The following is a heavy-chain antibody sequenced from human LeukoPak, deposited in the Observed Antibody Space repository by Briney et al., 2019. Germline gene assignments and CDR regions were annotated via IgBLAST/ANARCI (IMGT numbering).Heavy chain of an antibody. D-gene: IGHD1-7*01. Sequence: GFTXXXDAMSWVRQAPGKGLEWVSVISGGGDSTYYADSVKGRFTISRDNSKNTLYLQMNSLTAEDTAVYYCAKGRDWNYLRGHAFDIWGQGTMVTVSS. CDR2: ISGGGDST. CDR1: GFTXXXDA. J-gene: IGHJ3*02. CDR3: AKGRDWNYLRGHAFDI. V-gene: IGHV3-23*01.